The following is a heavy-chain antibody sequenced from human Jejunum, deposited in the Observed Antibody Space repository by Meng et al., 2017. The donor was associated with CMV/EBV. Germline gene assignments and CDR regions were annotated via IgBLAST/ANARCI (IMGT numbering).Heavy chain of an antibody. D-gene: IGHD4-11*01. Sequence: CAASGFTFNSYALAWVRQAPGKGLEWVSTSSASGGTTYYADAVMGRFTISRDSSKSTLYLQLNSLRVEDTAVYYYAKQGYRNDLDLWGQGTQVTVSS. J-gene: IGHJ5*02. V-gene: IGHV3-23*01. CDR1: GFTFNSYA. CDR2: SSASGGTT. CDR3: AKQGYRNDLDL.